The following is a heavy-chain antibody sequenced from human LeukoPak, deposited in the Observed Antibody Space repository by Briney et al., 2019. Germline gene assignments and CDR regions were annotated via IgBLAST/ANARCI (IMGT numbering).Heavy chain of an antibody. D-gene: IGHD6-13*01. CDR2: ISAYNGNT. V-gene: IGHV1-18*04. J-gene: IGHJ6*04. CDR1: GYTFTIYG. CDR3: ARDPTPRTYSRGPYYYYYGMDV. Sequence: ASVKVSCTASGYTFTIYGISWVRQAPGQGLEWMGWISAYNGNTNYAQKLQGRVTMTTDTSTSTAYMELRSLRSDDTAVYYCARDPTPRTYSRGPYYYYYGMDVWGKGTTVTVSS.